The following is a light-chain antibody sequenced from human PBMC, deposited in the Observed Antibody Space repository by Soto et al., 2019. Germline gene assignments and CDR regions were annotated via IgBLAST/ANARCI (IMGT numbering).Light chain of an antibody. Sequence: EIVLTQSPGTLSLSPGERATLSCRASQSVNIYLAWYQQKPGQAPRLLISETSHRATGIPARFSGSGSGTDFTLTISSLEPEDFAVYYCQQRIAWPRTFGQGTKVDIK. V-gene: IGKV3-11*01. CDR1: QSVNIY. CDR2: ETS. J-gene: IGKJ1*01. CDR3: QQRIAWPRT.